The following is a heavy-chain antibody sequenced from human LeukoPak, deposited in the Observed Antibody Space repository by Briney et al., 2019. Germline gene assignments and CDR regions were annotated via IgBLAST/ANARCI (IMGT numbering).Heavy chain of an antibody. V-gene: IGHV4-30-2*01. Sequence: SETLSLTCTVSGYSISSGGYYWSWIRQPPGKGLEWIGYIYHSGSTYYNPSLKSRVTISVDRSKNQFSLKLSSVTAADTAVYYCARGDIAAAGYAFDIWGQGTMVTVSS. CDR3: ARGDIAAAGYAFDI. D-gene: IGHD6-13*01. CDR2: IYHSGST. CDR1: GYSISSGGYY. J-gene: IGHJ3*02.